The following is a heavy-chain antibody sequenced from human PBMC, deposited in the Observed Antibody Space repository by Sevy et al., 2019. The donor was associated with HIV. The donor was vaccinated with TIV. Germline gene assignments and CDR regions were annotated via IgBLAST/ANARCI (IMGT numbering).Heavy chain of an antibody. J-gene: IGHJ4*02. D-gene: IGHD3-3*01. CDR3: AGIFGDLFDY. V-gene: IGHV3-23*01. CDR1: GFTFSSYA. CDR2: ISGSGGST. Sequence: GGSLRLSCAASGFTFSSYAMSWVRQAPGKGLEWVSDISGSGGSTYYADSVKGRFTISRDNSKNTLYLQMNSLRAEATAVYYCAGIFGDLFDYWGQGTLVTVSS.